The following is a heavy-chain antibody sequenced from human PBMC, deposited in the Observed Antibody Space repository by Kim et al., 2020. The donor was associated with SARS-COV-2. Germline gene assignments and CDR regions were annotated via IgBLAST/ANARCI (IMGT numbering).Heavy chain of an antibody. D-gene: IGHD6-19*01. J-gene: IGHJ6*02. V-gene: IGHV3-33*06. CDR3: AKGIAVSATGNYYYGMDV. Sequence: KGRFTISIDNSKNTLYLQMISLRATDTAVYYCAKGIAVSATGNYYYGMDVWGQGTTVTVSS.